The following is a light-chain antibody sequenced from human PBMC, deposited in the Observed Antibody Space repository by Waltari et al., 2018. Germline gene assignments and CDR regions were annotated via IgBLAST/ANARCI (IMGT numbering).Light chain of an antibody. J-gene: IGLJ3*02. V-gene: IGLV2-18*02. CDR2: DVT. Sequence: QSALTQPPSVSGSPGQSVTISCTATSSDVGNYNRVSWYQQSPGTAPKLMIYDVTNRPSGVPDRFSGSKSGKTASLTISGLQAEDEADYYCSSPTTSITWVFGGGTKLTVL. CDR1: SSDVGNYNR. CDR3: SSPTTSITWV.